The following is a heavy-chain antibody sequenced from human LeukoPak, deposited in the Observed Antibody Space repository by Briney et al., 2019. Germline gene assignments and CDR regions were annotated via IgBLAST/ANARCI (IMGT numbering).Heavy chain of an antibody. CDR1: GFTFSTYA. D-gene: IGHD1-26*01. V-gene: IGHV3-48*02. CDR3: ARDLQEPYSGSYSDAFDI. J-gene: IGHJ3*02. Sequence: GGSLRLSCAASGFTFSTYALSWVRQAPGKGLEWVSYISSSSSTIYYADSVKGRFTISRDNAKNSLYLQMNSLRDEDTAVYYCARDLQEPYSGSYSDAFDIWGQGTMVTVSS. CDR2: ISSSSSTI.